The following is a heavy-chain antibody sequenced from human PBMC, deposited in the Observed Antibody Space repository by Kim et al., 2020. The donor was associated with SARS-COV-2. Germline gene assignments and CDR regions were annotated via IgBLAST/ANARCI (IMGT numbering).Heavy chain of an antibody. CDR2: IKNKISGGTT. J-gene: IGHJ4*02. CDR3: TRDYSGTL. Sequence: GGSLRLSCTGSGFTFGDHDVSWYRQAPGKGLEWVGFIKNKISGGTTEYAASVKGRFTISRDDSKGTAYLQMTSLKTEDTALYYCTRDYSGTLWGQGTLVT. V-gene: IGHV3-49*03. D-gene: IGHD1-26*01. CDR1: GFTFGDHD.